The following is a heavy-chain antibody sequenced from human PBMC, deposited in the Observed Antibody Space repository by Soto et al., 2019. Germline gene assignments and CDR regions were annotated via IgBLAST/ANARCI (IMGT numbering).Heavy chain of an antibody. Sequence: GGSLRLSCAASGVTVSSNYMSWVRQAPGKGLEWVSVIYSVASTNSPASVMGRFRISSDNSKHTLYLQMNRLRAEDTSVYYCARSANSLAPDVTGLDYCGQGSLFTV. CDR2: IYSVAST. CDR3: ARSANSLAPDVTGLDY. D-gene: IGHD3-16*02. V-gene: IGHV3-53*01. CDR1: GVTVSSNY. J-gene: IGHJ4*02.